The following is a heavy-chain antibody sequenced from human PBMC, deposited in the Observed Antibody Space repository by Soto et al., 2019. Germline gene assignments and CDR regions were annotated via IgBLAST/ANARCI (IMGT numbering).Heavy chain of an antibody. J-gene: IGHJ4*02. V-gene: IGHV1-69*13. CDR1: GGSFSNFG. Sequence: SVKGACKASGGSFSNFGISWVRQAPGQGLEWMGGIVPVFGRPNYAQRFRGRLTITADESTSTGYMELISLRSEDTAVYYCAREGSGYNFWGQGTQVTVS. CDR2: IVPVFGRP. CDR3: AREGSGYNF. D-gene: IGHD5-12*01.